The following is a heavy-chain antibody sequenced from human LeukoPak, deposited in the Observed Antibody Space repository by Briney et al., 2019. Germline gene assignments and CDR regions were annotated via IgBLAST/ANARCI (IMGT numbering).Heavy chain of an antibody. V-gene: IGHV4-4*02. Sequence: SETLSLTCAVSGGSISNSNWWSWVRQPPGKGLEWLGEIYHSWSTNYNPSLKSRVTISVDTSKNQFSLKLSSVTAADTAVYYCARWRITIFGVARYYYHGMDVWGQGTTVTVSS. D-gene: IGHD3-3*01. CDR3: ARWRITIFGVARYYYHGMDV. CDR2: IYHSWST. J-gene: IGHJ6*02. CDR1: GGSISNSNW.